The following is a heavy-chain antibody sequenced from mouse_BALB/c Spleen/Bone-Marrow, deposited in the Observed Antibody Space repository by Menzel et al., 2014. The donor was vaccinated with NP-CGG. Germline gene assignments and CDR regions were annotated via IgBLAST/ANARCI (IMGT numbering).Heavy chain of an antibody. Sequence: VQLQESGAELAKPGASVKMSCKASGYTFTGYWMHWVKQRPGQGLEWIGYINPSTGYTEYNQKFKDKATLTADKSSSTAYMQLSSLTSEDSAVYYCAREGYDPWFAYWGQGTLVTVSA. V-gene: IGHV1-7*01. CDR2: INPSTGYT. CDR3: AREGYDPWFAY. D-gene: IGHD2-14*01. CDR1: GYTFTGYW. J-gene: IGHJ3*01.